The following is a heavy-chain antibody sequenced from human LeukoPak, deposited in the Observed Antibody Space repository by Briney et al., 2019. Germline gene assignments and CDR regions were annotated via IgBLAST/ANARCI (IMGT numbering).Heavy chain of an antibody. J-gene: IGHJ3*01. CDR1: GYSISNDYY. CDR2: IYHSGSG. D-gene: IGHD4-17*01. CDR3: TRKATTGPTKAAFDV. Sequence: SETLSLTCAVSGYSISNDYYWGWIRQPPGRGLEWIGHIYHSGSGYYNPSLKSRVAMSVDTSKNQFSLKLSSVTAVDTAVYYCTRKATTGPTKAAFDVWGQGTMVTVPS. V-gene: IGHV4-28*01.